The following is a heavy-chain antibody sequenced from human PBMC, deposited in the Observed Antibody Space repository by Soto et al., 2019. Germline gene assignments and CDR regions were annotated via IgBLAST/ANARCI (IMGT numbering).Heavy chain of an antibody. CDR2: IYYSGST. CDR1: GGSISSGDYY. D-gene: IGHD3-10*01. Sequence: SETLSLTCTVSGGSISSGDYYWSWIRQPPGKGLEWIGYIYYSGSTYYNPSLKSRVTISVDTSKNQFPLKLSSVTAADTAVYYCARGITMVRGDNWFDPWGQGTLVTVSS. V-gene: IGHV4-30-4*01. J-gene: IGHJ5*02. CDR3: ARGITMVRGDNWFDP.